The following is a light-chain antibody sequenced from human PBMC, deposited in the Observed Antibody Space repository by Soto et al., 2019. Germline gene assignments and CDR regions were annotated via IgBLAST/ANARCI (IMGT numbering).Light chain of an antibody. CDR2: GAS. CDR1: QSVSSSY. V-gene: IGKV3-20*01. Sequence: EIVLTQSPGTLSLSPGERATLSCRASQSVSSSYLGWYQQKPGQAPRLLIHGASTRATGIPDRFSGSGSGTNFSLLISRMEPEEFAVYYCRQYCSSIFTFGPGTKVDIK. CDR3: RQYCSSIFT. J-gene: IGKJ3*01.